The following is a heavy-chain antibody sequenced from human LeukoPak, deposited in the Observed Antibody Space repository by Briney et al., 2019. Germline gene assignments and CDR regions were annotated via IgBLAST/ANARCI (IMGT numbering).Heavy chain of an antibody. V-gene: IGHV4-34*01. CDR1: GGSFNNYY. CDR2: INHSGNT. J-gene: IGHJ2*01. D-gene: IGHD3-10*01. Sequence: SETLSLTCAVYGGSFNNYYWSCIRQPPGKGLEWIGEINHSGNTNYNPSLKSRVTISVDTSKNEFSLILTSVTAADTAEYYCARHLYYSASAFWYIDLWGRGTLVIVSP. CDR3: ARHLYYSASAFWYIDL.